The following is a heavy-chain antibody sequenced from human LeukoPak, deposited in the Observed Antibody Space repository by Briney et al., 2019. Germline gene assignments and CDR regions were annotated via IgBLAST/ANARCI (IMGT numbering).Heavy chain of an antibody. Sequence: GASVKVSCKASGYTFTSYAMHWVRQAPGQRLEWMGWINAGNGNTKYSQKFQGRVTITRDTSASTAYVELSSLRSEDTAVYYCAKDCSGGSCYGAYYYYYGMDVWGQGTTVTVSS. V-gene: IGHV1-3*01. CDR1: GYTFTSYA. CDR2: INAGNGNT. D-gene: IGHD2-15*01. J-gene: IGHJ6*02. CDR3: AKDCSGGSCYGAYYYYYGMDV.